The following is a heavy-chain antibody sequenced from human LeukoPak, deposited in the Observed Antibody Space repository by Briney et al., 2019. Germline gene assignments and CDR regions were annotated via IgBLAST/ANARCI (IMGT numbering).Heavy chain of an antibody. V-gene: IGHV3-64*01. J-gene: IGHJ4*02. CDR3: ARERGMVRGVTMLIFDY. D-gene: IGHD3-10*01. CDR2: ISSNGGST. CDR1: GFTFSSYA. Sequence: GGSLRLSCAASGFTFSSYAMHWVRQAPGKGLEYVSAISSNGGSTYYANSVKGRFTISRDNSKNTLYLQMGSLRAEDMAVYYCARERGMVRGVTMLIFDYWGQGTLVTVSS.